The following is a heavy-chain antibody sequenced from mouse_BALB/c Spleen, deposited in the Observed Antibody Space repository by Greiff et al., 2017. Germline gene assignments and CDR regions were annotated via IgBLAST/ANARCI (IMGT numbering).Heavy chain of an antibody. D-gene: IGHD2-10*02. J-gene: IGHJ4*01. CDR3: ARGPQYGNAMDY. Sequence: EVKLVESGGGLVQPGGSRKLSCAASGFTFSSFGMHWVRQAPEKGLEWVAYISSGSSTIYYADTVKGRFTISRDNPKNTLFLQMTSLRSEDTAMYYCARGPQYGNAMDYWGQGTSVTVSS. CDR1: GFTFSSFG. CDR2: ISSGSSTI. V-gene: IGHV5-17*02.